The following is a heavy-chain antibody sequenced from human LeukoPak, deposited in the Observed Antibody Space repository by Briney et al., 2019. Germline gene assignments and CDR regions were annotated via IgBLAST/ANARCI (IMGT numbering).Heavy chain of an antibody. CDR1: GESFSGYY. D-gene: IGHD3-3*01. Sequence: PSETLSLTCAVYGESFSGYYWTWIRQPPGKGLEWIGEINDSGSTNHNPSLKSRVTISVYTSKNQFSLKLNSVTAADTAVYYCAGSFDWSSNYYLAYWGQGTLVTVSS. J-gene: IGHJ4*02. CDR2: INDSGST. V-gene: IGHV4-34*01. CDR3: AGSFDWSSNYYLAY.